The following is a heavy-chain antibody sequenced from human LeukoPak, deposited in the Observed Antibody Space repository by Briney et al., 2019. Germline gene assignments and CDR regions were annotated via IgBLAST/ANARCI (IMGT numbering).Heavy chain of an antibody. CDR3: AKTRPLDSSSWSHGDY. CDR2: ISYDGSNK. J-gene: IGHJ4*02. V-gene: IGHV3-30*18. Sequence: GGSLRLSCAASGFTFSSYGMHWVRQAPGKGLEWVAVISYDGSNKYYADSVKGRFTISRDNSKNTLYLQMNSLRAEDTAVYYCAKTRPLDSSSWSHGDYWGQGTLVTVSS. CDR1: GFTFSSYG. D-gene: IGHD6-13*01.